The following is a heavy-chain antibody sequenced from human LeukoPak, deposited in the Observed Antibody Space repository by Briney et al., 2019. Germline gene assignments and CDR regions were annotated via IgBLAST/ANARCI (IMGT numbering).Heavy chain of an antibody. V-gene: IGHV4-4*07. D-gene: IGHD1-26*01. CDR2: IHTSGNT. Sequence: SETPSLTCNVSGGSISSYYWSWIRQPAGKGLEWVGRIHTSGNTNYNPSLKSRVTLSVDTSKNQFSLNLSSVTAADTAVYYCAREGGSYRAFDYWGQGTLVTVSS. CDR1: GGSISSYY. J-gene: IGHJ4*02. CDR3: AREGGSYRAFDY.